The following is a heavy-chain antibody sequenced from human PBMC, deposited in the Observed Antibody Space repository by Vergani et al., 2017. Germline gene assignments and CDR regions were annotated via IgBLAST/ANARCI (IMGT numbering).Heavy chain of an antibody. J-gene: IGHJ4*02. CDR3: ARQRCSSTSCYFDY. Sequence: QLQLQESGPGLVKPSETLSLTCTVSGGSISSSSYYWGWIRQPPGKGLEWIGSIYYSGSTYYNPSLKSRVTISGDTSKNQFSLKLSSVTAADTAVYYCARQRCSSTSCYFDYWGQGTLVTVSS. CDR2: IYYSGST. CDR1: GGSISSSSYY. V-gene: IGHV4-39*01. D-gene: IGHD2-2*01.